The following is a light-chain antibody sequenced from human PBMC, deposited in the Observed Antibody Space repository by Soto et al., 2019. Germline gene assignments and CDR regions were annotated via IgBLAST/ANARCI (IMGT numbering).Light chain of an antibody. V-gene: IGKV1-5*03. Sequence: DIQMTQSPFTLSASVGDRVTITCRASQSISTWLAWYQQKPGKAPKLLIYKASSLESGVPSRFSGSGSGTEFTLTISSLQPDDFATFYCQQYINRWTFGQGTKVDIK. CDR3: QQYINRWT. CDR2: KAS. J-gene: IGKJ1*01. CDR1: QSISTW.